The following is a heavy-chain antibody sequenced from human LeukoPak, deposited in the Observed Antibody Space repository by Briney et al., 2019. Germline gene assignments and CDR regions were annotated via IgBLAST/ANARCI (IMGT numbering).Heavy chain of an antibody. CDR1: SGSISNYY. Sequence: PSETLSLTCGVSSGSISNYYWSWIRQPPGKGLEWIAYIHYSGSTHYNPSLRSRATISVDTSKNQLSLKLNSVTAADTAVYYCARHISSGGTYAHFDYWGQGTQVTVSS. J-gene: IGHJ4*02. CDR2: IHYSGST. CDR3: ARHISSGGTYAHFDY. D-gene: IGHD1-26*01. V-gene: IGHV4-59*08.